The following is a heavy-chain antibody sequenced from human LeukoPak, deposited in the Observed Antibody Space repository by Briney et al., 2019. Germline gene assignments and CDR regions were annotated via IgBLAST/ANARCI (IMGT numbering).Heavy chain of an antibody. V-gene: IGHV3-9*01. CDR3: AKVYRVVTIFGVGNSDAFDI. J-gene: IGHJ3*02. D-gene: IGHD3-3*01. CDR1: GFTFDDYA. Sequence: HPGGSLRLSCAASGFTFDDYAMLWVRQAPGKGLEWVSGISWNSGSIGYADSVKGRFTISRDNAKNSLYLQMNSLRAEDTALYYCAKVYRVVTIFGVGNSDAFDIWGQGTMVTVSS. CDR2: ISWNSGSI.